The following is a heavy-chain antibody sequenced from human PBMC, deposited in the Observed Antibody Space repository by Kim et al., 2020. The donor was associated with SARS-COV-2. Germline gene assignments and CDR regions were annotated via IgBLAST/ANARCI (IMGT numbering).Heavy chain of an antibody. CDR2: IYYSGST. CDR1: GGSVSSGSYY. D-gene: IGHD3-3*01. V-gene: IGHV4-61*01. J-gene: IGHJ4*02. CDR3: ARVGYYDFWSGSLRGFDY. Sequence: SETLSLTCTVSGGSVSSGSYYWSWIRQPPGKGLEWIGYIYYSGSTNYNPSLKSRVTISVDTSKNQFSLKLSSVTAADTAVYYCARVGYYDFWSGSLRGFDYWGQGTLVTISS.